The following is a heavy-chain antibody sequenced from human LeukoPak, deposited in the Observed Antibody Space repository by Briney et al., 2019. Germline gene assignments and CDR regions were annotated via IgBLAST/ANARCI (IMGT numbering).Heavy chain of an antibody. CDR1: GFTFSNYN. D-gene: IGHD1-1*01. J-gene: IGHJ4*02. Sequence: PGGSLRLSCIASGFTFSNYNMNWVRQAPGKGLEWLSYINSRSSSMHYADSAKGRFTISRDNAKNSLYLQIDSLRVEDTAISYCARGDLGTTSNQNFDFWGQGTLVTVSS. CDR3: ARGDLGTTSNQNFDF. V-gene: IGHV3-48*01. CDR2: INSRSSSM.